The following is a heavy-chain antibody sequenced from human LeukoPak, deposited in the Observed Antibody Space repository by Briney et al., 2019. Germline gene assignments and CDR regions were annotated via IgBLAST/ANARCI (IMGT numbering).Heavy chain of an antibody. J-gene: IGHJ6*02. CDR3: ARDPLNYYDSSGGGDYYGMDV. CDR1: GYTFTGYY. V-gene: IGHV1-2*02. Sequence: ASAKVSCKASGYTFTGYYMHWVRQAPGQGLEWMGWINPNSGGTNYAQKFQGRVTMTRDTSISTAYMELSRLRSDDTAVYYCARDPLNYYDSSGGGDYYGMDVWGQGTTVTVSS. CDR2: INPNSGGT. D-gene: IGHD3-22*01.